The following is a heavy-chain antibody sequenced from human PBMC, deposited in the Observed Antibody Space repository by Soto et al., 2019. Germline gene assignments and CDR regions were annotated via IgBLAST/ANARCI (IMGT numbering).Heavy chain of an antibody. CDR3: ARGDTYNSYWNFDL. J-gene: IGHJ2*01. Sequence: GESLKISCKGSGYNFAGYWIAWVRQMPGKGLELMGIIYPGDSDTRYSPSFEGRVSMSADESISTAYLQWGSLQASDTAIYYCARGDTYNSYWNFDLWGRGTLVTVSS. CDR1: GYNFAGYW. CDR2: IYPGDSDT. D-gene: IGHD1-1*01. V-gene: IGHV5-51*01.